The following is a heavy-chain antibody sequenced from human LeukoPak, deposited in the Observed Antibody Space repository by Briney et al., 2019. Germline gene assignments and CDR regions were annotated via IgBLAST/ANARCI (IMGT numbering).Heavy chain of an antibody. Sequence: GGSLRLSCAASGFTFDDYGMSWVRQVPGKGLEWVSGINWNGDSTGYADSVKGRFTISRDNAKNSLYLQLDSLRAEDTAVYYCTGNYYGSGSYADFDYWGQGTLVTVSS. D-gene: IGHD3-10*01. CDR1: GFTFDDYG. V-gene: IGHV3-20*04. CDR2: INWNGDST. J-gene: IGHJ4*02. CDR3: TGNYYGSGSYADFDY.